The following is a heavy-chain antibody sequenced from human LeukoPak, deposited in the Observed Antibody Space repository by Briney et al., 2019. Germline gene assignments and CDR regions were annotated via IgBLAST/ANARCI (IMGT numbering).Heavy chain of an antibody. Sequence: PSETLSLTCAVYGESLNGHYWSWIRQSPGKGLEWIGEGDDRGGTKFNPSFKSRVTISADTSKNQFSLKLNSVTAADTAVYHCAKNGQTGFSFDPWGQGTLVTVS. V-gene: IGHV4-34*01. J-gene: IGHJ5*02. D-gene: IGHD3-9*01. CDR2: GDDRGGT. CDR1: GESLNGHY. CDR3: AKNGQTGFSFDP.